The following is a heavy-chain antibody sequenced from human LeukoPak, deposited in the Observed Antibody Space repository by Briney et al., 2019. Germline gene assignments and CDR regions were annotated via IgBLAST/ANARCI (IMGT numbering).Heavy chain of an antibody. CDR2: MNPNNGNT. CDR1: GYTFTTYD. CDR3: ARLGSRGDF. V-gene: IGHV1-8*01. J-gene: IGHJ4*02. Sequence: ASVKVSCKASGYTFTTYDISWVRQATGQGLEWMGWMNPNNGNTGYAQKFQGRVIMTRNTSINTAYMELSSLRFDDTALYYCARLGSRGDFWGQGTLVTVSS. D-gene: IGHD7-27*01.